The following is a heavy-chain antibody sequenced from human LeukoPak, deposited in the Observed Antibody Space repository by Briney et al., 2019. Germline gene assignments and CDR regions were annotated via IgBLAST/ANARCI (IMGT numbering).Heavy chain of an antibody. J-gene: IGHJ4*02. CDR2: ISNSGST. CDR3: ARAGSGYSFDN. Sequence: SETLSLTCTVSGGSISSYYWSWIRQPPGKGLEWIGYISNSGSTNNNPSLKSRLTMLIDTSKNQFSLRLNSVTAADTAVYYCARAGSGYSFDNWGQGKLVTVSS. V-gene: IGHV4-59*01. D-gene: IGHD3-22*01. CDR1: GGSISSYY.